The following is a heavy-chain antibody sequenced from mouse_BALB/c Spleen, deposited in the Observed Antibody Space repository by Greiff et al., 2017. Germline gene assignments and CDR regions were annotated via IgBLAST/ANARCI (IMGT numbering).Heavy chain of an antibody. Sequence: EVKLMESGPSLVKPSQTLSLTCSVTGDSITSGYWNWIRKFPGNKLEYMGYISYSGSTYYNPSLKSRISITRDTSKNQYYLQLNSVTTEDTATYYCARTFLGRGYAMDYWGQGTSVTVSS. V-gene: IGHV3-8*02. CDR1: GDSITSGY. D-gene: IGHD4-1*01. CDR3: ARTFLGRGYAMDY. J-gene: IGHJ4*01. CDR2: ISYSGST.